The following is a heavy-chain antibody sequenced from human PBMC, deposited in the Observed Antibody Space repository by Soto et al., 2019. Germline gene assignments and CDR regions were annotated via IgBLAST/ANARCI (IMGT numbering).Heavy chain of an antibody. D-gene: IGHD6-19*01. Sequence: PSETLSLTCAVSGGSISSSNWWSWVRQPPGKVWEWIGEIYHSGSTNYNPSLKSRVTISVDKSKNQFSLNPSSVTAADTGVYYCGRADSSGWLTGYYSYYVMDVWGQGTTV. CDR3: GRADSSGWLTGYYSYYVMDV. V-gene: IGHV4-4*02. CDR1: GGSISSSNW. J-gene: IGHJ6*02. CDR2: IYHSGST.